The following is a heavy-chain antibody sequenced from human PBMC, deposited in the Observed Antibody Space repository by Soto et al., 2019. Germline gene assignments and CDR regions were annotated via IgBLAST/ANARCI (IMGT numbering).Heavy chain of an antibody. Sequence: PGGSLRLSCAASGFTFSSSAMSWVRQAPGKGLEWVSAISGSSSSTYFADSVKGRFTISRDNSKNTLSLQMNTLRAEDTAVYYCVISRGATAGFFDYWGQGTLVTVSS. CDR2: ISGSSSST. CDR3: VISRGATAGFFDY. D-gene: IGHD1-26*01. J-gene: IGHJ4*02. V-gene: IGHV3-23*01. CDR1: GFTFSSSA.